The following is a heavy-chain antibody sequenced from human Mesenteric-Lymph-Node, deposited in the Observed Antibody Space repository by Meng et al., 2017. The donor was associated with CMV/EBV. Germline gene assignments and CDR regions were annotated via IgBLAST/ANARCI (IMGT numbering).Heavy chain of an antibody. D-gene: IGHD2-2*01. V-gene: IGHV3-11*01. Sequence: GGSLRLSCAASGFAFSDYYMGWIRQAPGKGLEWVSYIGNSGHTKYYADSVKGRFTISRDSSKNTLYVQVSSLKASDTAMYYCARHFRSSTSRNWFDPWGQGTLVTVSS. CDR1: GFAFSDYY. CDR2: IGNSGHTK. J-gene: IGHJ5*02. CDR3: ARHFRSSTSRNWFDP.